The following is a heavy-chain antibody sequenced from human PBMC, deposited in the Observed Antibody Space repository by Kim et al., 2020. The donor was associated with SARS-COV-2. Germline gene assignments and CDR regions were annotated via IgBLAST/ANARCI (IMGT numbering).Heavy chain of an antibody. J-gene: IGHJ4*02. CDR3: ARTYSSGWFGRPYYFDS. CDR2: INSDGSST. Sequence: GGSLRLSCAASGFTFSNYWMHWVRQAPGKGLVWVSHINSDGSSTSYADSVKGRFTISRDNAKNTLYLQMNSLRADDTAVYYCARTYSSGWFGRPYYFDSWGQGTLVTVSS. V-gene: IGHV3-74*01. CDR1: GFTFSNYW. D-gene: IGHD6-19*01.